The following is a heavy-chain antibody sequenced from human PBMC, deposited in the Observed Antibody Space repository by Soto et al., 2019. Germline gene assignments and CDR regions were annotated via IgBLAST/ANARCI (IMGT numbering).Heavy chain of an antibody. D-gene: IGHD3-10*01. CDR1: GGSFSGYY. Sequence: PSETLSLTCAVYGGSFSGYYWSWIRQPPGKGLEWIGEINHSGSTNYNPSLKSRVTISVDTSKNQFSLKLSSVTAADTAVYYCARGVLCFGELEPDYYYGMDVWGQGTTVTVS. J-gene: IGHJ6*02. V-gene: IGHV4-34*01. CDR3: ARGVLCFGELEPDYYYGMDV. CDR2: INHSGST.